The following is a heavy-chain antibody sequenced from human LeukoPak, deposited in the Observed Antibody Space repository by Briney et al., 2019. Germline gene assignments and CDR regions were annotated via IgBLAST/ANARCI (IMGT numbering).Heavy chain of an antibody. D-gene: IGHD2-2*01. Sequence: GASVKVSCKASGGTFSSYAISWVRQAPGQGLEWMGWINPNSGGTNYAQKFQGRVTMTRDTSISTAYMELSRLRSDDTAVYYCARSLRRLSSRPDGGWFDPWGQGTLVTVSS. CDR1: GGTFSSYA. CDR2: INPNSGGT. CDR3: ARSLRRLSSRPDGGWFDP. J-gene: IGHJ5*02. V-gene: IGHV1-2*02.